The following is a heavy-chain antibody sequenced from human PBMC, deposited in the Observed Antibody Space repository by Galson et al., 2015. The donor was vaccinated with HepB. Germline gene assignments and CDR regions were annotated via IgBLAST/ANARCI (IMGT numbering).Heavy chain of an antibody. CDR3: ARDSEYSSSGLNGLNYYDGMDV. CDR2: IIPIFGTA. Sequence: SVKVSCKASGGTFSSYAISWVRQAPGQGLEWMGGIIPIFGTANYAQKFQGRVTITADKSTSTAYMELSSLRSEDTAVYYCARDSEYSSSGLNGLNYYDGMDVWGQGTTVTVSS. CDR1: GGTFSSYA. V-gene: IGHV1-69*06. J-gene: IGHJ6*02. D-gene: IGHD6-6*01.